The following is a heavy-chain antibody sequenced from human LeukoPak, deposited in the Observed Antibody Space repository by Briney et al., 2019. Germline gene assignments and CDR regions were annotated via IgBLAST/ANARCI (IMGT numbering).Heavy chain of an antibody. CDR3: AKGRPHYYDSSGYYYFDY. Sequence: GGSLRLSCAASGFTFSSYAMSWVRQAPGKGLEWVSAISGSGGSTYYADSVKGRFTISRDNSKNTLYLQMNSLRAEDTVVYYCAKGRPHYYDSSGYYYFDYWGQGTLVTVSS. CDR2: ISGSGGST. V-gene: IGHV3-23*01. D-gene: IGHD3-22*01. CDR1: GFTFSSYA. J-gene: IGHJ4*02.